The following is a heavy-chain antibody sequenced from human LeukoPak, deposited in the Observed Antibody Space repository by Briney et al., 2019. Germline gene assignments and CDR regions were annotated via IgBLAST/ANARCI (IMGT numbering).Heavy chain of an antibody. D-gene: IGHD1-26*01. CDR3: AKDLIQTIVGATLDDY. J-gene: IGHJ4*02. Sequence: GGSLRLSCAASGFTFSSYAMSWLRQAPGKGLEWVSAISGSGGSTYYADSVKGRFTISRDNSKNTLYQQMNSLRAEDTAVYYCAKDLIQTIVGATLDDYWGQGTLVTVSS. V-gene: IGHV3-23*01. CDR2: ISGSGGST. CDR1: GFTFSSYA.